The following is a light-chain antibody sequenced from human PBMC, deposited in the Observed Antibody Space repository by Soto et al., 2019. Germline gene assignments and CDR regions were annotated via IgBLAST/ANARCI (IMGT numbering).Light chain of an antibody. CDR3: SSYTMTTLVV. CDR1: SSDIGAYNR. Sequence: QSVLTQPASVSGSPGQSITISCTGTSSDIGAYNRVSWYQQYPGKAPKLLIYDVSIRPSGVSNHFSGSKSGNAASLTISGLRAEDEADYYCSSYTMTTLVVFGGGTKVTVL. J-gene: IGLJ2*01. V-gene: IGLV2-14*01. CDR2: DVS.